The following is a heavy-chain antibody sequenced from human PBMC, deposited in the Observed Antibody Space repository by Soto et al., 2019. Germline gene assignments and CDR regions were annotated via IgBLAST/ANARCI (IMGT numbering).Heavy chain of an antibody. CDR2: INHSGST. D-gene: IGHD4-17*01. CDR1: GGSFSGYY. CDR3: ARGPYYGDYVDY. V-gene: IGHV4-34*01. J-gene: IGHJ4*02. Sequence: SETLSLTCAVYGGSFSGYYWSWIRQPPGKGLEWIGEINHSGSTNYNPSLKSRVTISVDTSKNQFSLKLSSVTAADTAVYYCARGPYYGDYVDYWGQGTLVTVSS.